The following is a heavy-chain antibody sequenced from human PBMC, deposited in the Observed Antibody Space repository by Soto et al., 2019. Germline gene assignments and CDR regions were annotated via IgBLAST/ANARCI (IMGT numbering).Heavy chain of an antibody. CDR2: IYYSGST. Sequence: SEPLSLTCTVSGGTISDVGYYWSWIRQNPGKGLEWIGYIYYSGSTYYNPSLKSRVTISVDTSKNQFSLKLSSVTAADTAVYYCARRNSGYCSGGSCYYFDYWGQGTLVTVSS. D-gene: IGHD2-15*01. CDR1: GGTISDVGYY. J-gene: IGHJ4*02. CDR3: ARRNSGYCSGGSCYYFDY. V-gene: IGHV4-31*03.